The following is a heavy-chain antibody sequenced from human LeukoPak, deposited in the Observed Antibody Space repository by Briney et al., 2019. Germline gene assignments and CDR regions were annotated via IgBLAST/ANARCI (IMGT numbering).Heavy chain of an antibody. CDR3: ARDPSWDYHDY. CDR1: GFTFDDYT. J-gene: IGHJ4*02. D-gene: IGHD1-26*01. CDR2: ISWDGGST. V-gene: IGHV3-43*01. Sequence: GGSLRLSCAASGFTFDDYTMHWVRQAPGKGLEWVSLISWDGGSTYYADSVKGRFTISRDNAKNSLFLQMNSLRAEDTAVYYCARDPSWDYHDYWGQGTLVTVSS.